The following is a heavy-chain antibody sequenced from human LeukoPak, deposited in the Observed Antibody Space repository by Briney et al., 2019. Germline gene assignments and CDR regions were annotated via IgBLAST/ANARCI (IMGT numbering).Heavy chain of an antibody. Sequence: ASVKVSCKASGYTFSSYHISWVRQAPGQGLEWMGWISAYNGNTNYAQKLQGRVTMTTDTSTSTAYMELRSLRSDDTAVYYCARHDIVVVPAAVNWFDPWGQGTLVTVSS. CDR1: GYTFSSYH. CDR3: ARHDIVVVPAAVNWFDP. CDR2: ISAYNGNT. J-gene: IGHJ5*02. D-gene: IGHD2-2*01. V-gene: IGHV1-18*01.